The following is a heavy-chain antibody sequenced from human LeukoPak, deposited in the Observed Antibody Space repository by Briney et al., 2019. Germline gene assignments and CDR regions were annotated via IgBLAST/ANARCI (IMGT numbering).Heavy chain of an antibody. D-gene: IGHD2-8*01. V-gene: IGHV1-69*04. CDR3: AREADGYIDY. CDR2: IIPILDIT. J-gene: IGHJ4*02. Sequence: ASVKVSCKASGGTFSSYAISWVRQAPGQGLEWMGRIIPILDITNYAQKFQGRVTITADKSTTTAYMELRSLRSEDTAVYYCAREADGYIDYWGQGTLVTVSS. CDR1: GGTFSSYA.